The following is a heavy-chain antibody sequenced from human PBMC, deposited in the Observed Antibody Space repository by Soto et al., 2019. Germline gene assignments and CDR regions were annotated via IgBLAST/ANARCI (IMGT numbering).Heavy chain of an antibody. CDR3: ARSSTSANYFDY. CDR2: IYYSGST. Sequence: QVQLQESGPGLVKPSQTLSLTCTVSGGSISSGGYYWSWIRQHPGKGLEWIEYIYYSGSTYYNPSLKSRVTISVDTSKNQFSLKLNSVTAADTAVYYCARSSTSANYFDYWGQGTLVTVSS. CDR1: GGSISSGGYY. J-gene: IGHJ4*02. D-gene: IGHD2-2*01. V-gene: IGHV4-31*03.